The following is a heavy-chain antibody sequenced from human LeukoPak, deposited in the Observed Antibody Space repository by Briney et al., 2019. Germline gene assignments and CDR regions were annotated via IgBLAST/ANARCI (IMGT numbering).Heavy chain of an antibody. V-gene: IGHV3-48*03. CDR2: ISSSGSTM. CDR1: GFTFSSYE. J-gene: IGHJ4*02. CDR3: ARDLRIVSGSYLDY. Sequence: GGSLRLSCAASGFTFSSYEMNWVRQAPGKGLEWVSYISSSGSTMYHADSVKGRFISSRDNTKNSLYLQMNSLRAEDTAIYYCARDLRIVSGSYLDYWGQGTLVTVSS. D-gene: IGHD1-26*01.